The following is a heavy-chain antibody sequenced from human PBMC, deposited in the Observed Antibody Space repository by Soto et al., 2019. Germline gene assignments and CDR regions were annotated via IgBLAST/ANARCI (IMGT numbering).Heavy chain of an antibody. CDR2: ISAHNGNT. Sequence: QVQLVQSGAEVKKPGASVKVSCKASGYTFTSYGISWVRQAPGQGLEWMGWISAHNGNTNYAQKLQGRVTMTTDTSTSTAYMELRSLRSDDTAVYYCARDPGDYYDSSGYYGWFDPWGQGTLVTVSS. CDR1: GYTFTSYG. D-gene: IGHD3-22*01. CDR3: ARDPGDYYDSSGYYGWFDP. V-gene: IGHV1-18*01. J-gene: IGHJ5*02.